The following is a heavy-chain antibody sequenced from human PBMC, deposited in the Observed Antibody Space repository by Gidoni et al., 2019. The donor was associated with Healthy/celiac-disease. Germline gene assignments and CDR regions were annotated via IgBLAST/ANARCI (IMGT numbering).Heavy chain of an antibody. J-gene: IGHJ4*02. V-gene: IGHV3-49*04. CDR2: IRSKAYGGTT. Sequence: EVQLVESGGGLVQPGRSLRLSCTASGFTFGDYAMSWVRQAPGKGLEWVGFIRSKAYGGTTEYAASVKGRFTISRDDSKSIAYLQMNSLKTEDTAVYYCTREQDYYFDYWGQGTLVTVSS. CDR3: TREQDYYFDY. CDR1: GFTFGDYA.